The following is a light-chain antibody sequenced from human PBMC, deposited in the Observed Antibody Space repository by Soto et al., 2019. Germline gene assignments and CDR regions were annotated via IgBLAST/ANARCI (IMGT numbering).Light chain of an antibody. Sequence: QSALTQPASVSGSPGQSITISCTGTSSDVGGYNYVSWYQQHPGKAPKLMISEVSNRPSGVSNRYSGSKSGNRASLTISGLQAEDEADYYCSSYTSSSTPGVFGTGTKLTVL. CDR3: SSYTSSSTPGV. V-gene: IGLV2-14*01. CDR1: SSDVGGYNY. J-gene: IGLJ1*01. CDR2: EVS.